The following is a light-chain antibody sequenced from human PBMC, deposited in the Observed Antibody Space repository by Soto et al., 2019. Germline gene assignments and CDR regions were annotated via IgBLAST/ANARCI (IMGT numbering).Light chain of an antibody. CDR2: DAS. CDR1: QSVSSN. Sequence: EIVMTQSPATLSVSPGERATLSCRASQSVSSNLAWYQQRPGRAPRLLIYDASTRATGIPARFSGTGSGTEFTLTIRSLQSEDFAVYYCQQYQNWPPLTFGGGTMVEIK. J-gene: IGKJ4*01. CDR3: QQYQNWPPLT. V-gene: IGKV3-15*01.